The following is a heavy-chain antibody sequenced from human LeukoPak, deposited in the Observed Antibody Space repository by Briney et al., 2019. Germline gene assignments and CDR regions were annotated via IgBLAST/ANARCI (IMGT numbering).Heavy chain of an antibody. D-gene: IGHD1-1*01. V-gene: IGHV3-7*01. J-gene: IGHJ4*02. Sequence: HPGGSLRLSCAAPGFTFSSYWMSWVRQAPGKGLEWVANIKQDGSEKYYVDSVKGRFTISRDNAKNSLYLQMNSLRAEDTAVYYCARVYHSTTGTTQDYWGQGTLVTVSS. CDR3: ARVYHSTTGTTQDY. CDR1: GFTFSSYW. CDR2: IKQDGSEK.